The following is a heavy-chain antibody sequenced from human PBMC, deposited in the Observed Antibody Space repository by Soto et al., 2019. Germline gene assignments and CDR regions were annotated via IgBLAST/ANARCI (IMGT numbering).Heavy chain of an antibody. CDR1: GFTFSSYS. V-gene: IGHV3-21*01. CDR2: ISSSSSYI. CDR3: ARDAARYCSSTSCPYDY. D-gene: IGHD2-2*01. J-gene: IGHJ4*02. Sequence: AGGSLRLSCAASGFTFSSYSLNWVRQAPGKGLEWVSSISSSSSYIYYADSLKGRFTISRDNAKNSLYLQMNSLRAEDTAVYYCARDAARYCSSTSCPYDYWGQGILVTVSS.